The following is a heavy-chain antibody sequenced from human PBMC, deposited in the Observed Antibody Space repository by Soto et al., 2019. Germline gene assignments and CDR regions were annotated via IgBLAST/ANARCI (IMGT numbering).Heavy chain of an antibody. J-gene: IGHJ6*02. Sequence: ASVKVSCKASGGTFSSYAISWVRQAPGQGLEWMGGIIPIFGTANYAQKFQGRVTITADESTSTAYMDLSSLRSEDTAVYYCARAQILRYCGGDCYSYYYGMDVWGQGTTVTVSS. V-gene: IGHV1-69*13. CDR3: ARAQILRYCGGDCYSYYYGMDV. CDR1: GGTFSSYA. CDR2: IIPIFGTA. D-gene: IGHD2-21*02.